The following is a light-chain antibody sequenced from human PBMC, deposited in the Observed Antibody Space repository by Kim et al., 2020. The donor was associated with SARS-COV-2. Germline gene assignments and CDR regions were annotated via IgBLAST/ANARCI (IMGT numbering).Light chain of an antibody. CDR2: GAS. CDR3: QQYGNWPPYT. V-gene: IGKV3D-15*01. CDR1: QSVGSN. J-gene: IGKJ2*01. Sequence: VSPGERATLSCRASQSVGSNLAWYQQKSGQAPRLLIYGASFRATGIPVRFSGSGSGTEFTLTISGLQSEDFAVYYCQQYGNWPPYTFGQGTKLEIK.